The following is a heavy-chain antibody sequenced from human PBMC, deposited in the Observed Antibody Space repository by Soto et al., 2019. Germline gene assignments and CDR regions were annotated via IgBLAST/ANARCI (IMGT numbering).Heavy chain of an antibody. J-gene: IGHJ4*02. Sequence: SSETLSLTXTVSGGSISSRSYYWGWIRQPPGKGLEWIGSIYYSGSTYYNPSLKSRVTISVDTSKNQFSLKLSSVTAADTAVYYCARQRYYDSSGYYSDYWGQGTLVTVSS. CDR3: ARQRYYDSSGYYSDY. CDR2: IYYSGST. CDR1: GGSISSRSYY. D-gene: IGHD3-22*01. V-gene: IGHV4-39*01.